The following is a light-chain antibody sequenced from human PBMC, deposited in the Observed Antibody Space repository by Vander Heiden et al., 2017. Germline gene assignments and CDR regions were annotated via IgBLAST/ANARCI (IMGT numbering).Light chain of an antibody. CDR3: SSFTVTDTLV. V-gene: IGLV2-14*03. J-gene: IGLJ2*01. CDR2: DVS. Sequence: QSALTQPASVSGSLGQSITISCTGTNHDVGAYNYVSWYQQDPGKAPKLMIYDVSYRPAGVSRRFSGSKSGNTASLTISGLQAEDEGDYYCSSFTVTDTLVFGGGTSLTVL. CDR1: NHDVGAYNY.